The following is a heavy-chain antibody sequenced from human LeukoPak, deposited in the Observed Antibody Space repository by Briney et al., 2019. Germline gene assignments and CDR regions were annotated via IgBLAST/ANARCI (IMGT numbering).Heavy chain of an antibody. D-gene: IGHD6-13*01. CDR3: ARDMAAAGDY. CDR2: ITRSGSTT. Sequence: GGSLRLSCAASGFTFSHAWMTWVRQAPGKGLEWASYITRSGSTTYYADSVKGRFTISRDNAENSLYLQMNSLTTEDTAVYYCARDMAAAGDYWGQGTLVTVSS. J-gene: IGHJ4*02. V-gene: IGHV3-11*04. CDR1: GFTFSHAW.